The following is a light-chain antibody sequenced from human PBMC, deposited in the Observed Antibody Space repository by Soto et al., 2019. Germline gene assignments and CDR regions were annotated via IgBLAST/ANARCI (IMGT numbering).Light chain of an antibody. CDR2: FNT. CDR3: SSYRDYNKFV. V-gene: IGLV1-44*01. J-gene: IGLJ2*01. Sequence: QSVLTQPPSASGTPGQRVTFSCSGSGSNIGSNAVNWYQQLPGTAPKLLIYFNTQRPSGVPDRFSGSKSGTSASLAISGLQSEDEADYYCSSYRDYNKFVFGEGTKVTVL. CDR1: GSNIGSNA.